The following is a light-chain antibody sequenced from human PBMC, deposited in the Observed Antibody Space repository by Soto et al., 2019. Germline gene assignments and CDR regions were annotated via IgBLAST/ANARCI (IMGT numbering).Light chain of an antibody. CDR1: QGLVNW. V-gene: IGKV1-12*01. Sequence: DIQVTQSPSSVSASVGDRVTITCRASQGLVNWLAWYQQKPGNAPKLLIYASSSFQSGVPSRFSGSGSGTDFNLTICSRQPEDFATYYCHQSSSFPLTFGGGTKVEIK. CDR3: HQSSSFPLT. CDR2: ASS. J-gene: IGKJ4*01.